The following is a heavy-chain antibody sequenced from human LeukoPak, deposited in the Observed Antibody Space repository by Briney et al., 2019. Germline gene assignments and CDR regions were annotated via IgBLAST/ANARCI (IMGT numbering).Heavy chain of an antibody. V-gene: IGHV4-34*01. J-gene: IGHJ4*02. D-gene: IGHD6-13*01. CDR1: GGSFSGYY. CDR2: INHSGST. Sequence: SETLSLTCAVYGGSFSGYYWSWIRQPPGKGLEWIGEINHSGSTNYNPSLKSRVTVSVDTSKNQFSLKLSSVTAADTAVYYCARARLAAAGPFDYWGQGTLVTVSS. CDR3: ARARLAAAGPFDY.